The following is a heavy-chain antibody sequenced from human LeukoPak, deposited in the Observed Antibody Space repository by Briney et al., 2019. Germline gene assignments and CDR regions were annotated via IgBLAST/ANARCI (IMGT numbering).Heavy chain of an antibody. J-gene: IGHJ4*02. CDR3: ARHRTTVTTPFDY. D-gene: IGHD4-17*01. CDR1: GGSAISTTYY. Sequence: SETLSLTCTVSGGSAISTTYYWGWIRQPPGKGLEYIGSFYYTGTTYYNPSLKSRVTISVDTPKNQVSLNLNSVTAADTAVYYCARHRTTVTTPFDYWGQGTLVTVSS. V-gene: IGHV4-39*01. CDR2: FYYTGTT.